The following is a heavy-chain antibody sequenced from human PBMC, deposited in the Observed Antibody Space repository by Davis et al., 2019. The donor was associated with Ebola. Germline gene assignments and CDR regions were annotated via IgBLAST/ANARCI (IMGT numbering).Heavy chain of an antibody. CDR3: AVGKSGSYFGAFDI. Sequence: GSLRLSCTVSGGSISSYYWSWMRQPPGKGLEWIGYIYYSGSTNYNPSLRSRVTISVDTSKNQFSLKLSSVTAADTAVYYCAVGKSGSYFGAFDIWGQGTMVTVSS. CDR1: GGSISSYY. J-gene: IGHJ3*02. D-gene: IGHD1-26*01. CDR2: IYYSGST. V-gene: IGHV4-59*01.